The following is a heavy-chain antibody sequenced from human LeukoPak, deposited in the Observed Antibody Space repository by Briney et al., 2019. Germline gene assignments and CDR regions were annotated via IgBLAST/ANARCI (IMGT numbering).Heavy chain of an antibody. J-gene: IGHJ5*02. CDR2: INPNSGGT. D-gene: IGHD4-23*01. V-gene: IGHV1-2*02. Sequence: ASVKVSCKASGYTFTGYYMHWVRQAPGQGLEWMGWINPNSGGTNYAQKFQGRVTMTRDTSISTAYMELSRLRSDDTAVYYCAREPDYGGNSVWFDPWGQGTLVTVSS. CDR1: GYTFTGYY. CDR3: AREPDYGGNSVWFDP.